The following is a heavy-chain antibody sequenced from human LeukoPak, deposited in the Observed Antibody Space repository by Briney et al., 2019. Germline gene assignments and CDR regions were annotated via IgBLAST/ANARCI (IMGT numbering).Heavy chain of an antibody. V-gene: IGHV1-46*01. CDR2: INPSGGST. CDR1: GYTFTSYY. D-gene: IGHD2-2*01. J-gene: IGHJ5*02. Sequence: ASVKVSFKASGYTFTSYYMHWVRQAPGQGLEWMGIINPSGGSTSYAQKFQGRVTMTRDMSTSTVYMELSSLRSEDTDVYYCARDRGANGLGHCSIISCRGGWFDPWGQGTLVTVSS. CDR3: ARDRGANGLGHCSIISCRGGWFDP.